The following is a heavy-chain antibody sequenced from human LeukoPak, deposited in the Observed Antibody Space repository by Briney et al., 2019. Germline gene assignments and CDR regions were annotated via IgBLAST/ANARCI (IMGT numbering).Heavy chain of an antibody. CDR2: IYYDGSS. V-gene: IGHV4-39*01. CDR1: GGSISSSSYY. CDR3: ARRYCSDGSCPFDP. J-gene: IGHJ5*02. D-gene: IGHD2-15*01. Sequence: SETLSLTCTVSGGSISSSSYYWGWIRQPPGKGLEWIGTIYYDGSSYYNPSLKSRVTISVDTSKNQFSLRLRSVTAADTAVYHCARRYCSDGSCPFDPWGQGTLVTVSS.